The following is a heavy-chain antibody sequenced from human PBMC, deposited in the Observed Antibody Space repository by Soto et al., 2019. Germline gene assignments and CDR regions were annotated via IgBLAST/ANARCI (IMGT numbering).Heavy chain of an antibody. CDR2: IWYDGSNK. D-gene: IGHD2-2*02. J-gene: IGHJ4*02. CDR3: ARDDPAIFDY. V-gene: IGHV3-33*01. Sequence: QVQLVESGGGVVQPGRSLRLSCAASGFTFSSYGMHWVRQAQGKGLEWVAVIWYDGSNKYYADSVKGRFTISRDNSKNTLYLQMNSLRAEDTAVSYCARDDPAIFDYWGQGTLVTVSS. CDR1: GFTFSSYG.